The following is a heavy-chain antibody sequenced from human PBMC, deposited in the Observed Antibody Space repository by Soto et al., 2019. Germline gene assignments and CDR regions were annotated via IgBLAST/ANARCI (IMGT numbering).Heavy chain of an antibody. CDR3: ARGFGEPKAYYYYGMDV. Sequence: EVQLVESGGGLVKPGGSLRLSCVASGFTFSSYSMNWVRQAPGKGLEWVSSISSSSSYIYYADSVKGRFTISRDNAKNSLYLQMNSLRAEDTAVYYCARGFGEPKAYYYYGMDVWGQGTTVTVSS. D-gene: IGHD3-10*01. CDR1: GFTFSSYS. J-gene: IGHJ6*02. CDR2: ISSSSSYI. V-gene: IGHV3-21*01.